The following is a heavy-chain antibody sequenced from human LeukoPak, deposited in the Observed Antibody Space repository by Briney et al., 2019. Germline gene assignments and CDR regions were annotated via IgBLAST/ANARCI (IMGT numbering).Heavy chain of an antibody. CDR3: AREGAGSYYLHYYYMDV. D-gene: IGHD1-26*01. V-gene: IGHV3-21*01. CDR2: ISSSSSYI. Sequence: PGGSLRLSCAASGFTFSSYSMNWVRQAPGKGLEWVSSISSSSSYIYYADSVKGRFTISRDNAKNSLYLQMNSLRAEDTAVYYCAREGAGSYYLHYYYMDVWGKGTTVTVSS. J-gene: IGHJ6*03. CDR1: GFTFSSYS.